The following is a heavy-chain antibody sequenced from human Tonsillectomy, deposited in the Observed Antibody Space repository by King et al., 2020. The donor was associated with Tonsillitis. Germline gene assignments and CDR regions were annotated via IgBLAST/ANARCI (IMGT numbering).Heavy chain of an antibody. J-gene: IGHJ4*02. Sequence: VQLVESGGGLVQPGGTLRLSCAASGFTFSAYWMTWVRQAPGKGLEWVAFMRHDRDEKNYVDSVKGRFTISRDNAKNSLYLQMSSLRAEDTAVYYCARSNIGASLDYWGQGTLVTVSS. D-gene: IGHD5-12*01. CDR2: MRHDRDEK. V-gene: IGHV3-7*01. CDR1: GFTFSAYW. CDR3: ARSNIGASLDY.